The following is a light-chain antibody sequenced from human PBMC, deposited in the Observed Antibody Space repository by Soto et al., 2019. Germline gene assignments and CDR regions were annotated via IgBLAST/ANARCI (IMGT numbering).Light chain of an antibody. V-gene: IGLV2-14*03. Sequence: QSALTQPASVSGSPGQSITISCTGTSSDVGAYNYVSWCQHHPGKAPKLIIYDVNNRPSGVSNRFSGSKSGNTASLTLSGLQADDAAYYYCTSYTTSSTGVFGGGTKLTV. CDR2: DVN. J-gene: IGLJ3*02. CDR1: SSDVGAYNY. CDR3: TSYTTSSTGV.